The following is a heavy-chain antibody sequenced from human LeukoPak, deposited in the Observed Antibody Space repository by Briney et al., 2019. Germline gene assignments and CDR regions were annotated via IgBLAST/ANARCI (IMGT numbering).Heavy chain of an antibody. V-gene: IGHV1-2*02. CDR1: GYTFTSNY. CDR2: INPNNGGT. CDR3: ARDLKDDGFGAEGSLDF. D-gene: IGHD3-10*01. Sequence: ASVKVSCMTFGYTFTSNYMQWVRQAPGQGLEWVGWINPNNGGTYYAEKFQGRVTMTRDTSAYTVYMELDRLRYDDTAVYFCARDLKDDGFGAEGSLDFWGQGTLVTVSS. J-gene: IGHJ4*02.